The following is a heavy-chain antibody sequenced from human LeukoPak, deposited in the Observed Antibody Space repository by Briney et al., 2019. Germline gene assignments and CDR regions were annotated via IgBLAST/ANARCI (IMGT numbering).Heavy chain of an antibody. CDR3: ARDQEGFDY. Sequence: GASVKASCKASGYTFTSNYVHWVRQAPGQGLEWVGMIYPRDGSTSYAQKFQGRVIVSRDTSTSTVHMELSGLRSEDTAVYYCARDQEGFDYWGQGTLVTVSS. J-gene: IGHJ4*02. CDR2: IYPRDGST. V-gene: IGHV1-46*01. CDR1: GYTFTSNY.